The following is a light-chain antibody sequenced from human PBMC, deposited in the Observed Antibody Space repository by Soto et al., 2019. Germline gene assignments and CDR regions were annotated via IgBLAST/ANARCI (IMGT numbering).Light chain of an antibody. V-gene: IGKV3-20*01. J-gene: IGKJ1*01. CDR2: GAS. CDR3: QQYGTSPRT. CDR1: QSVSSN. Sequence: EIVMTQSPATLSVSPGERATLSCRASQSVSSNLAWYQQKPGQAPRLLISGASRRATGIPDRFSGSGSGTDFTLTITSLGPEDFAVYYCQQYGTSPRTFGQGTKVDIK.